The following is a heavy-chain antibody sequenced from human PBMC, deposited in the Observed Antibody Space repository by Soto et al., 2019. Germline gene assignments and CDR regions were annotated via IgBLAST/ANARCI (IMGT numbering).Heavy chain of an antibody. J-gene: IGHJ5*02. D-gene: IGHD6-13*01. Sequence: SETLSLTCTVSGGSISSYYWSWIRQPAGKGLEWIGRIYTSGSTNYNPSLKSRVTMSVDTSKNQFSLKLSSVTAADTAVYYCARELIGYSSRSTDNWFDPWGQGTLVTSPQ. CDR3: ARELIGYSSRSTDNWFDP. CDR2: IYTSGST. CDR1: GGSISSYY. V-gene: IGHV4-4*07.